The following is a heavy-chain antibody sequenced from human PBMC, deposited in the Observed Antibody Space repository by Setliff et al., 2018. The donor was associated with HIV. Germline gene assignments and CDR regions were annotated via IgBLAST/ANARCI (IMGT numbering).Heavy chain of an antibody. CDR2: IIPIFGTA. J-gene: IGHJ5*02. Sequence: SVKVSCKASGGTFSSYAINWVRQAPGQGLEWMGGIIPIFGTANYAPKFQGRVTITADESTSTAYMELSSLRSEDTAVYCCARGATRIKWDWFDPWGQGTLVTVSS. CDR1: GGTFSSYA. D-gene: IGHD1-26*01. V-gene: IGHV1-69*13. CDR3: ARGATRIKWDWFDP.